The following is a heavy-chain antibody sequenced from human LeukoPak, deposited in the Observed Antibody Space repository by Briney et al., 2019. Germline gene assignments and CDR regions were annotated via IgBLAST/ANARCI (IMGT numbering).Heavy chain of an antibody. V-gene: IGHV3-33*01. CDR2: IWYDGSNK. D-gene: IGHD3-22*01. J-gene: IGHJ4*02. CDR1: GFTFSSYG. CDR3: TRGTYYYDSSGYLSFDY. Sequence: GGSLRLSCAASGFTFSSYGMHWVRQAPGKGLEWVAVIWYDGSNKYYADSVKGRFTISRDNSKNTLYLQMNSLRAEDTAVYYCTRGTYYYDSSGYLSFDYWGQGTLVTVSS.